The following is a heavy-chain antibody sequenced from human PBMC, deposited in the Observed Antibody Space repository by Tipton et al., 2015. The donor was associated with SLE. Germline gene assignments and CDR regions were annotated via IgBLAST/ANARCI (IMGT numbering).Heavy chain of an antibody. CDR2: IYYSGSSYYSGKT. Sequence: LSCTVSGDSISTTTYYWGWVRQPPGKGLEWIGKIYYSGSSYYSGKTYYNPSLKSRVTISVDASKDQFSLELESVTAADTAVYYCVRGLLVVPAAMGGWFDPWGQGTLVTVSS. V-gene: IGHV4-39*07. J-gene: IGHJ5*02. CDR3: VRGLLVVPAAMGGWFDP. D-gene: IGHD2-2*01. CDR1: GDSISTTTYY.